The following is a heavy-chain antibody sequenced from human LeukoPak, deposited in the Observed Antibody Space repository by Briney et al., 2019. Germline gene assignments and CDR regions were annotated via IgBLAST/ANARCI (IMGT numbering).Heavy chain of an antibody. J-gene: IGHJ4*02. Sequence: GRSLRLSCTASGFTFGDYAMSWFRQAPGKGLEWVGFIRSKAYGGTTEYAASVKGRFTISRDDSKSIAYLQMNSLKTEDTAVYYCTRGISSWSPYFDYWGQGTLVTVSS. CDR3: TRGISSWSPYFDY. CDR1: GFTFGDYA. CDR2: IRSKAYGGTT. D-gene: IGHD6-13*01. V-gene: IGHV3-49*03.